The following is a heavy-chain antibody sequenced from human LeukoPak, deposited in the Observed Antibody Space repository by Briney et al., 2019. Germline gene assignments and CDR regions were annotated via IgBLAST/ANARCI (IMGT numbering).Heavy chain of an antibody. V-gene: IGHV4-59*01. CDR3: ARVPRVAYCGGDCYYYFDY. CDR1: GGSISSYY. J-gene: IGHJ4*02. CDR2: IYYSGST. Sequence: SETLSLTCTVSGGSISSYYWSWIRQPPGKGLEWIGYIYYSGSTNYNPSLKSRVTISVDTSKNQFSLKLSSVTAADTAVYYCARVPRVAYCGGDCYYYFDYWGQGTLVTVFS. D-gene: IGHD2-21*02.